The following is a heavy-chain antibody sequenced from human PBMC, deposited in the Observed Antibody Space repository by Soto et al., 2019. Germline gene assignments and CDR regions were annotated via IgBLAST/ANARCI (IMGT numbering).Heavy chain of an antibody. V-gene: IGHV1-8*01. D-gene: IGHD2-2*01. Sequence: QVQLVQSGAEVKKPGASVKVSCKASGYTFTSYDINWVRQATGQGLEWMGWMNPNSGNTGYAQKFQGRVTMTGNTSIRTAYMELSSLRSEDTAVYYCARGCIVVVPAATKARYYYGMDVWGQGTTVTVSS. J-gene: IGHJ6*02. CDR2: MNPNSGNT. CDR3: ARGCIVVVPAATKARYYYGMDV. CDR1: GYTFTSYD.